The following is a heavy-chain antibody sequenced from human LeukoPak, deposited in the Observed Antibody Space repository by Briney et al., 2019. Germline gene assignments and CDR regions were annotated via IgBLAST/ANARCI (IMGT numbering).Heavy chain of an antibody. CDR3: ARLSSGPRGVDY. Sequence: SETLSLTCTVSGGSISSSSYYWSWIRQPPGKGLEWIGYIYYSGSTNCNPSLKSRATISVDTSKNQFSLKLSSVTAADTAVYYCARLSSGPRGVDYWGQGTLVTVSS. D-gene: IGHD6-19*01. V-gene: IGHV4-61*01. J-gene: IGHJ4*02. CDR1: GGSISSSSYY. CDR2: IYYSGST.